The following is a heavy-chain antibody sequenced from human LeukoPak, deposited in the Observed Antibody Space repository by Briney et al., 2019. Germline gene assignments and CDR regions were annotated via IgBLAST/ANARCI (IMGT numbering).Heavy chain of an antibody. Sequence: SETLSLTCSVSGGSMNSYYWSWIRQSPGKGLEWIGYIYYSGSTNYNPSLKSRVTISVDTSKNQFSLKLSSLTAADTAVYYCARHVWLQPFDYWGQGTLVTVSS. CDR1: GGSMNSYY. V-gene: IGHV4-59*08. CDR3: ARHVWLQPFDY. J-gene: IGHJ4*02. CDR2: IYYSGST. D-gene: IGHD3-9*01.